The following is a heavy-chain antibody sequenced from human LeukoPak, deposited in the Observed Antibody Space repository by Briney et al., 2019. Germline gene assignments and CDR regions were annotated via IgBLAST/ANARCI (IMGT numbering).Heavy chain of an antibody. Sequence: PSETLSLTCTVSGGSISSYYWSWIRQPPGKGLEWIGYIYYSGSTNYNPSLKSRVTISVDTSKNQFSLKLSSVTAADTAVYYCAKDRGPSSSSSFRYPACFDYWGQGTLVTVSS. CDR3: AKDRGPSSSSSFRYPACFDY. CDR2: IYYSGST. J-gene: IGHJ4*02. D-gene: IGHD6-13*01. V-gene: IGHV4-59*01. CDR1: GGSISSYY.